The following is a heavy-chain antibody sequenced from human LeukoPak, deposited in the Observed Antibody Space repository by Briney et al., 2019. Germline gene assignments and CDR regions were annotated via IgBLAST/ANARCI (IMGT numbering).Heavy chain of an antibody. D-gene: IGHD3-3*01. CDR3: ATVVYTYDFWSGYSPPDQYFQH. Sequence: ASVKVSYKVSGYTLTELSMHWVRRAPGKGLEWMGGFDPEDGETIYAQKFQGRVTMTEDTSTDTAYMELSSLRSEDTAVYYCATVVYTYDFWSGYSPPDQYFQHWGQGTLVTVSS. V-gene: IGHV1-24*01. J-gene: IGHJ1*01. CDR1: GYTLTELS. CDR2: FDPEDGET.